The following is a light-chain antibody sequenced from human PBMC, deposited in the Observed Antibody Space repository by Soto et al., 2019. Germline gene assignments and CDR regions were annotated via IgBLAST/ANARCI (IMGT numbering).Light chain of an antibody. CDR2: GAS. V-gene: IGKV3-20*01. CDR3: QQYGSSQWT. CDR1: QSVSSSS. Sequence: EIVLTQSPGTLSLSPGERATLSCRASQSVSSSSLAWYQQTPGQAPRLLIYGASSRATGIPDRFSGSGSGTDFTLTISRLEPEDFAVYYCQQYGSSQWTFGQGTKVEIK. J-gene: IGKJ1*01.